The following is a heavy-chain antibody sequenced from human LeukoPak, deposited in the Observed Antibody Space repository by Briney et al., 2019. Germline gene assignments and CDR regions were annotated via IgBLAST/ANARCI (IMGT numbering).Heavy chain of an antibody. CDR2: ISSNGGST. Sequence: GGSLRLSCAASGFTFSSYAMHWVRQAPGKGLEYVSAISSNGGSTYYANSGKGRFTISRDNSKNTLYLQMGSLRAEDMAVYYCARDGKGYCSSTSCYVFDYWGQGTLVTVSS. CDR3: ARDGKGYCSSTSCYVFDY. V-gene: IGHV3-64*01. CDR1: GFTFSSYA. D-gene: IGHD2-2*01. J-gene: IGHJ4*02.